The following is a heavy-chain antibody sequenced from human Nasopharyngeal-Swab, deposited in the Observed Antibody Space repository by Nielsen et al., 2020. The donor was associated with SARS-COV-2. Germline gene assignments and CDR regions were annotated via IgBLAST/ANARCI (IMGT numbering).Heavy chain of an antibody. CDR1: GFTFSSYA. J-gene: IGHJ6*02. CDR3: ARDGGKGLDYYYYYGMDV. D-gene: IGHD3-16*01. CDR2: ISSSSSYI. Sequence: GGSLRLSCAASGFTFSSYAMSWVRQAPGKGLEWVSSISSSSSYIYYADSVKGRFTISRDNAKNSLYLQMNSLRAEDTAVYYCARDGGKGLDYYYYYGMDVWGQGTTVTVSS. V-gene: IGHV3-21*01.